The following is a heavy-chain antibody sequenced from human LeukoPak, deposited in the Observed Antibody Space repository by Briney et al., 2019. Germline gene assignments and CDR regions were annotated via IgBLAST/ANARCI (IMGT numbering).Heavy chain of an antibody. CDR1: GGSISSSSYC. Sequence: TSETLSLTCTVSGGSISSSSYCWGWIRQPPGKGLEWIGTIYYSGSTYYNPSLKSRVTISVDTSKNQFSLKLSSVTAADTAVYYCAKVILTPQTPYNWFDPWGQGTLVTVSS. CDR2: IYYSGST. CDR3: AKVILTPQTPYNWFDP. J-gene: IGHJ5*02. D-gene: IGHD3-10*01. V-gene: IGHV4-39*01.